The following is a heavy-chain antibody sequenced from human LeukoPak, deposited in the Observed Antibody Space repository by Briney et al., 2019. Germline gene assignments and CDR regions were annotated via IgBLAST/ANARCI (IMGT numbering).Heavy chain of an antibody. CDR3: ARANSGIVGATTVDY. CDR2: IIPILGIA. CDR1: GGTFSSYA. D-gene: IGHD1-26*01. J-gene: IGHJ4*02. V-gene: IGHV1-69*04. Sequence: ASVKDSCKASGGTFSSYAISWVRQAPGQGLEWMGRIIPILGIANYAQKFQGRVTITADKSTSTAYMELSSLRSEDTAVYYCARANSGIVGATTVDYWGQGTLVTVSS.